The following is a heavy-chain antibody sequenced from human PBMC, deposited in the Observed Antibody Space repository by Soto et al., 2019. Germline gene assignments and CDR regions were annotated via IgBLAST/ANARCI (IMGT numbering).Heavy chain of an antibody. CDR3: ASGGIAVH. Sequence: GASVKVSCKASGGTFSSYTISWVRQAPGQGLEWMGRIIPILGIANYAQKFQGRVTITADNAKNTLYLQMNSLRADDTAVYYCASGGIAVHWGQGTLVTVSS. D-gene: IGHD6-19*01. CDR2: IIPILGIA. V-gene: IGHV1-69*02. J-gene: IGHJ4*02. CDR1: GGTFSSYT.